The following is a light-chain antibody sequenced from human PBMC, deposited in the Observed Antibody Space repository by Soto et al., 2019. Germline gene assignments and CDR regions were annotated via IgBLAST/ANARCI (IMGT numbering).Light chain of an antibody. CDR3: AAWDDSLNVV. J-gene: IGLJ2*01. V-gene: IGLV1-44*01. Sequence: QAVVTQPPSASGTPGQRVTISCSGSSSNIGINTVNWYQQLPGTAPKLLIYSNDQRPSGVPDRFSGSKSGTSASLAISGLQSEDEADYYCAAWDDSLNVVFGGGTKVTVL. CDR2: SND. CDR1: SSNIGINT.